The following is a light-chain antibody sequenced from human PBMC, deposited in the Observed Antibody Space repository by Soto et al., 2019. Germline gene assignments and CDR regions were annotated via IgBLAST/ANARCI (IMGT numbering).Light chain of an antibody. CDR2: GAS. Sequence: DIQMTPSPSSLSAYLGDRVTITCRASQGISNYLAWYQQKPGRLPKLLLFGASTLQSGVPARFSGSGSGTLFTLTINGLLPEDVATYYCQKYDRAPFTFGPGTKVDIK. V-gene: IGKV1-27*01. CDR1: QGISNY. CDR3: QKYDRAPFT. J-gene: IGKJ3*01.